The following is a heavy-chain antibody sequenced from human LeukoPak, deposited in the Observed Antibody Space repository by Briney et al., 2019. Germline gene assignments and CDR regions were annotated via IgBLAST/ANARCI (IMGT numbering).Heavy chain of an antibody. Sequence: GGSLRLSCAASGFTFSDYWMHWVRQAPGKGLEWVSRIKNDGRETSYADSVKGRFTISRDNAKNTLFLQMNSLRAEDTAVYYCSRVRVSVAGTIPFDYWGQGTLVTVSS. D-gene: IGHD6-19*01. CDR1: GFTFSDYW. J-gene: IGHJ4*02. CDR3: SRVRVSVAGTIPFDY. CDR2: IKNDGRET. V-gene: IGHV3-74*01.